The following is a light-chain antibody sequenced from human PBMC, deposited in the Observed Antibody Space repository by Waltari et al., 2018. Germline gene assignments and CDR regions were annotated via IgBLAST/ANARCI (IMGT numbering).Light chain of an antibody. CDR3: CSYVGSNIYWV. Sequence: QSALTQPRSVSGSPGQSVTISCTGTSSDVGGYNYVSWYQQHPDKAHKLIIYDINKLPSGVPDRFSGSKSGNTASLTISGLQAEDEADYYCCSYVGSNIYWVFGGGTKLTVL. J-gene: IGLJ3*02. CDR1: SSDVGGYNY. V-gene: IGLV2-11*01. CDR2: DIN.